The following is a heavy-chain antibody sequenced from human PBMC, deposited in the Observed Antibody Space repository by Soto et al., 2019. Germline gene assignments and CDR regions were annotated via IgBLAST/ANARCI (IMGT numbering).Heavy chain of an antibody. CDR2: IIPIFGTA. CDR3: ARQLSQGVISPVNNGGSEYYHYGMDV. J-gene: IGHJ6*01. D-gene: IGHD3-10*01. Sequence: VASVKVSCKASGGTFSSYAISWVRQAPGQGLEWMGGIIPIFGTANYAQKFQGRVTITADESTSTAYMELSSLRSEDTAVYYCARQLSQGVISPVNNGGSEYYHYGMDVWGQGTTVTVSS. CDR1: GGTFSSYA. V-gene: IGHV1-69*13.